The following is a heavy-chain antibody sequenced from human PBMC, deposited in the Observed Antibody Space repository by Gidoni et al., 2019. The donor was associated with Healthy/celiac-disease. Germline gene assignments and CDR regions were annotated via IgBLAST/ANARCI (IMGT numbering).Heavy chain of an antibody. CDR1: GGSISSSSYY. CDR3: ARITMTTTKVDY. J-gene: IGHJ4*02. D-gene: IGHD3-22*01. V-gene: IGHV4-39*07. Sequence: QLPLQESCPGLVKPSEPLSLTSPVSGGSISSSSYYWGWIRQPPGKGLEWIGSIYYSGSTYYNPSLKSRVTIAVDTSKNQFSLKRSSVTAADTAVYYCARITMTTTKVDYWGQGTLVTVSS. CDR2: IYYSGST.